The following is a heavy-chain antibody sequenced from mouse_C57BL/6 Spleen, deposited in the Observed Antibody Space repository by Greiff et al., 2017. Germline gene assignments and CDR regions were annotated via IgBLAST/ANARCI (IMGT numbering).Heavy chain of an antibody. J-gene: IGHJ2*01. CDR2: IDPSDSYT. Sequence: QVQLQQPGAELVMPGASVKLSCKASGYTFTSYWMHWVKQRPGQGLEWIGEIDPSDSYTNYNQKFKGKSTLTVDKSSSTAYMQLSSLTSEDAAVYYCARRKTNGFYFDYWGQGTTLTVSS. V-gene: IGHV1-69*01. CDR1: GYTFTSYW. CDR3: ARRKTNGFYFDY. D-gene: IGHD1-3*01.